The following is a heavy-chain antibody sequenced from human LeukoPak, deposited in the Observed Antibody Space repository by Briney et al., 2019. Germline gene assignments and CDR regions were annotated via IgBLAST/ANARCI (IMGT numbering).Heavy chain of an antibody. V-gene: IGHV3-48*03. J-gene: IGHJ4*02. D-gene: IGHD1-20*01. CDR3: ARGGPYNWNDIDY. Sequence: PGGSLRLSCAASGFTFDDYGMNWVRQAPGKGLEWVSYISSSGSTIYYADSVKGRFTISRDNAKNSLYLQMNSLRAEDTAVYYCARGGPYNWNDIDYWGQGTLVTVSS. CDR1: GFTFDDYG. CDR2: ISSSGSTI.